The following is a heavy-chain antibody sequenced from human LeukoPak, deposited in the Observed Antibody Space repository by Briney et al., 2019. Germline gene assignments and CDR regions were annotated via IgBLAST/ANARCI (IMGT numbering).Heavy chain of an antibody. J-gene: IGHJ4*02. CDR2: TSSSSSYI. V-gene: IGHV3-21*01. Sequence: PGGSVRLSCAASGFTFSSYSMNWVRQAPGKGLEWVSSTSSSSSYIYYADSVKGRFTISRDNAKNSLYLQMNSLRAEDTAVYYCARDIEQWPEYYFDYWGQGTLVTVSS. D-gene: IGHD6-19*01. CDR3: ARDIEQWPEYYFDY. CDR1: GFTFSSYS.